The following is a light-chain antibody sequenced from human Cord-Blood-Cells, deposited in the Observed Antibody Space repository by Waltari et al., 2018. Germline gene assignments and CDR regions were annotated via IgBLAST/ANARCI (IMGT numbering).Light chain of an antibody. CDR1: SSNIGQGYD. Sequence: QSVLTQPPSVSGAPGQRVTISCTGSSSNIGQGYDLHWSQQLPGTAPKLLIFGNSNRPSGVPDRFSGSKSGTSASLAITGLQAEDEADYYCQSYDSSLSAHVVFGGGTKLTVL. CDR3: QSYDSSLSAHVV. CDR2: GNS. J-gene: IGLJ2*01. V-gene: IGLV1-40*01.